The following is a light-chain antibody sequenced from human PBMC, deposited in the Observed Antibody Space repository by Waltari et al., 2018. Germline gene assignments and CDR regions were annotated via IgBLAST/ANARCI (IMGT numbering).Light chain of an antibody. Sequence: AIQLTQSPSSLSASVGDRVTITCRASQGISSALAWYKQKPGKAPKVLIYDASSLESGVPSRFRGSGSGTYFTLTISSLQPEDFATYYCQQFNSFPITFGLGTRLDIK. CDR1: QGISSA. CDR3: QQFNSFPIT. J-gene: IGKJ5*01. V-gene: IGKV1-13*02. CDR2: DAS.